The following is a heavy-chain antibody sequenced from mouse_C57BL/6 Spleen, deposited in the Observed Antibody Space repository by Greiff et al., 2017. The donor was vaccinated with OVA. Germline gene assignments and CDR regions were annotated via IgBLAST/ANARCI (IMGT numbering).Heavy chain of an antibody. CDR3: ARSRDYYGSTDY. J-gene: IGHJ2*01. V-gene: IGHV1-82*01. Sequence: QVQLQQSGPELVKPGASVKISCKASGYAFSSSWMNWVKQRPGKGLEWIGRIYPGDGDTNYNGKFKGKATLTADKSSSTAYMQLSSLTSEDSAVYFCARSRDYYGSTDYWGQGTTLTVSS. CDR1: GYAFSSSW. D-gene: IGHD1-1*01. CDR2: IYPGDGDT.